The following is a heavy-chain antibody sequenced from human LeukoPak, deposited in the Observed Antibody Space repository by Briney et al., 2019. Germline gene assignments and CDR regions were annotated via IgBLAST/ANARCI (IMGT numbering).Heavy chain of an antibody. J-gene: IGHJ2*01. CDR2: ISYDGGNK. CDR3: ARDPRNYHDSSGSGNWHFDL. D-gene: IGHD3-22*01. Sequence: LPGRSLRLSCAASGFTFSNYAMHWVRQAPGKGLGWVALISYDGGNKYYADSVKGRFTISRDNSKNTLYLQMNSLRPEDTAVFYCARDPRNYHDSSGSGNWHFDLWGRGTLVTVSS. CDR1: GFTFSNYA. V-gene: IGHV3-30*04.